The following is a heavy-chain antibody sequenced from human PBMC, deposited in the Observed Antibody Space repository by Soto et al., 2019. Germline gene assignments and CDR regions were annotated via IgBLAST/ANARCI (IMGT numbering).Heavy chain of an antibody. CDR1: GFPFSTYD. CDR2: IDSGGNPK. V-gene: IGHV3-48*03. J-gene: IGHJ4*02. D-gene: IGHD1-26*01. Sequence: EVHLVESGGDLVQPGGSLRLSCAASGFPFSTYDMNWVRQAPGRGLEWISSIDSGGNPKYYADSVNGRFTISRDNAQNSLYLQLNSLRAEDTAIYYCARGGSAVGSNVGHNWGRGTLVTVSS. CDR3: ARGGSAVGSNVGHN.